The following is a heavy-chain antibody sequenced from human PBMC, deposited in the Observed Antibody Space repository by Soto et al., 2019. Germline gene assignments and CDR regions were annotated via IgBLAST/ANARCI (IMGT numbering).Heavy chain of an antibody. Sequence: EVQLLESGGGLVQPGGSRRRSCAASGCTFSSYAMSWVRQAPGKGLEWVSATSGSGGSTYYADSLKGRFTISRANSKNTLYLQMNSLRAEDTAVYYCEKDRELGYCSGGSCATSKTDWSFDLWGRGTLVTVSS. CDR3: EKDRELGYCSGGSCATSKTDWSFDL. D-gene: IGHD2-15*01. V-gene: IGHV3-23*01. CDR2: TSGSGGST. J-gene: IGHJ2*01. CDR1: GCTFSSYA.